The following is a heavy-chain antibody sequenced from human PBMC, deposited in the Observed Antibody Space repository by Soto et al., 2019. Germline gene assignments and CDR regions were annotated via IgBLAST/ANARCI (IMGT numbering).Heavy chain of an antibody. V-gene: IGHV3-33*01. J-gene: IGHJ4*02. Sequence: GGSLRLSCAASGFTFSSYGMHWVRQAPGKGLEWVAAIWYDGSNKYYADSVKGRFTISRDNSKNTLYLQKNGQRAEDTAVYYCARGSPRNTDFDYWGQGTLVTVSS. CDR2: IWYDGSNK. CDR1: GFTFSSYG. CDR3: ARGSPRNTDFDY. D-gene: IGHD1-1*01.